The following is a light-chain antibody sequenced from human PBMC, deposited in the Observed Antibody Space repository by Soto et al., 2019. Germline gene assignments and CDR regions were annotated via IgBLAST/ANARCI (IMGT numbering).Light chain of an antibody. CDR3: QPYNNWPLT. CDR1: DSLSSG. CDR2: DTS. J-gene: IGKJ4*01. Sequence: TQCPGILSLSPWERATLSCRASDSLSSGFLAWYQHKPGQTPRLLIYDTSTRATGVPTRFSGSRSGAEFTLTINSLQSEDFAVYYCQPYNNWPLTFGGGTKVDIK. V-gene: IGKV3-15*01.